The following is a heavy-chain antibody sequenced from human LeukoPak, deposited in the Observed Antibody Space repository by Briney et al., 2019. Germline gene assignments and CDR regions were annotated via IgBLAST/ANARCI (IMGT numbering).Heavy chain of an antibody. D-gene: IGHD2-2*01. V-gene: IGHV3-7*01. CDR2: IKQDGSEK. CDR1: GFTLSSYW. Sequence: PGGSLRLSCAASGFTLSSYWMSWVRQAPGKGLEWVANIKQDGSEKYYVDSVRGRFTISRDNAKNSLYLQMNSLSAEDTAVYYCARDLLKGFCSGTDCYASPDYWGQGTLVTVSS. J-gene: IGHJ4*02. CDR3: ARDLLKGFCSGTDCYASPDY.